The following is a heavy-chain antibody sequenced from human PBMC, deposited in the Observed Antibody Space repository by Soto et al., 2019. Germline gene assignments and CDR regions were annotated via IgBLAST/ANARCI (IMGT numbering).Heavy chain of an antibody. CDR1: GYIFTGYF. J-gene: IGHJ3*02. V-gene: IGHV1-2*04. CDR2: VNPHSGAT. D-gene: IGHD1-26*01. Sequence: QVQLVQSGAEVRKPGASVKVSCKASGYIFTGYFLHWVRQAPGQGLEWMGWVNPHSGATNYAQRFQAYVTMTRDTSINTAYMELSRLTSDDTAVYYCARGGLWADSFDIWGQGTMVTVSS. CDR3: ARGGLWADSFDI.